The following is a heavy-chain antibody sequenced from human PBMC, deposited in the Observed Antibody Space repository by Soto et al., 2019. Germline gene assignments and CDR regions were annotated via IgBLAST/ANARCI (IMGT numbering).Heavy chain of an antibody. Sequence: GGSLRLSCEASGFTFSRYWMHWVRQAPGKGLVWVSRINSDGSSTSYADSVKGRFTISRDNAKNTLYLQMNSLRAEDTAVYYCARGLGAAGNYYYYGMDVWGQGTTVTVSS. CDR3: ARGLGAAGNYYYYGMDV. D-gene: IGHD6-13*01. J-gene: IGHJ6*02. CDR2: INSDGSST. V-gene: IGHV3-74*01. CDR1: GFTFSRYW.